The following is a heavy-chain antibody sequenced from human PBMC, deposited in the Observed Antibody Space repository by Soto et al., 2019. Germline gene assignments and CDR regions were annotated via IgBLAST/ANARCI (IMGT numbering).Heavy chain of an antibody. V-gene: IGHV5-51*01. Sequence: PGESLKISCKSSGYIFSKYWIGWVRQMPGKGLEWMGVIYPGDSDARYSPSFQGQVTISADKSITTAYLQWRSLKASDTAIYYCVVYSSSSGRHFDYWGQGTLVTVSS. D-gene: IGHD6-6*01. CDR2: IYPGDSDA. CDR3: VVYSSSSGRHFDY. CDR1: GYIFSKYW. J-gene: IGHJ4*02.